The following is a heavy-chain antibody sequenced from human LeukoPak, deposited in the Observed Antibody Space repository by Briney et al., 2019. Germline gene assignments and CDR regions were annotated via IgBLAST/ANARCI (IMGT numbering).Heavy chain of an antibody. CDR2: ISSSSSYI. CDR3: ARDRSPGNFDY. J-gene: IGHJ4*02. V-gene: IGHV3-21*01. Sequence: GGSLRLSCAASGFTFSSYGMRWVRQAPGKGLEWVSAISSSSSYIYYADSVKGRFTISRDNAKNSLYLQMNSLRAEDTSVYYCARDRSPGNFDYWGQGTLVTVSS. D-gene: IGHD3-10*01. CDR1: GFTFSSYG.